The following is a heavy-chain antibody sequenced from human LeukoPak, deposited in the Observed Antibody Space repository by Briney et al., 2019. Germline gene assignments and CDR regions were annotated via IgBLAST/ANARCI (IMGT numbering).Heavy chain of an antibody. Sequence: GGSLRLSCAASGFTFSHYWMSWIRQSPGKGLEWVSHISGSGQIIYYADSMKGRFTISRDNAKNSLYLQMNSLRAEDTAVYYCAKTRGPLLPEHWGQGTLVTVSS. J-gene: IGHJ1*01. CDR2: ISGSGQII. CDR1: GFTFSHYW. V-gene: IGHV3-11*04. D-gene: IGHD3-22*01. CDR3: AKTRGPLLPEH.